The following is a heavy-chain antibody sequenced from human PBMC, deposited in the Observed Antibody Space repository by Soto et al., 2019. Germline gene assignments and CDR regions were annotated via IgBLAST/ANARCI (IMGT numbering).Heavy chain of an antibody. CDR3: ARHVSKWESRIHAFDI. D-gene: IGHD1-26*01. CDR2: IYYSGST. Sequence: SETLSLTCTVSGGSISSSSYYWGWIRQPPGKGLEWIGSIYYSGSTYYNPSLKSRVTISVDTSKNQFSLKLSSVTAADTAVYYCARHVSKWESRIHAFDIWGQGTMVTVSS. J-gene: IGHJ3*02. CDR1: GGSISSSSYY. V-gene: IGHV4-39*01.